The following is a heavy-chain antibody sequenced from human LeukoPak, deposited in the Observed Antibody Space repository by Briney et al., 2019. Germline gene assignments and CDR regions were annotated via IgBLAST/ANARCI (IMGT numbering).Heavy chain of an antibody. CDR2: IYNSGST. Sequence: PSETLSLTCSVSGGSVSSGSYYWSWIRQPPGKGLEWIGYIYNSGSTNYNPSLKSRVTISVDTSKNQFSLKLSSVTAADTAVYYCVLAVGGSWWFDPWGQGILVTVSS. J-gene: IGHJ5*02. CDR1: GGSVSSGSYY. D-gene: IGHD6-13*01. V-gene: IGHV4-61*01. CDR3: VLAVGGSWWFDP.